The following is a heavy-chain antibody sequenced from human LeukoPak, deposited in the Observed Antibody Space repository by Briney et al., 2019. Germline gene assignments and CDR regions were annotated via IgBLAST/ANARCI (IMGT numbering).Heavy chain of an antibody. D-gene: IGHD4-17*01. CDR2: ISYIGAT. J-gene: IGHJ3*02. CDR3: ARDLVTVTKGFDI. V-gene: IGHV4-59*01. Sequence: PSETLSLTCAVSWPWIRQPPGTGLEWTGYISYIGATTYNPSHKSRVTLSIDTSQNQYSLKLSSVAAADTAVYYCARDLVTVTKGFDIGGQGTMVSVSS.